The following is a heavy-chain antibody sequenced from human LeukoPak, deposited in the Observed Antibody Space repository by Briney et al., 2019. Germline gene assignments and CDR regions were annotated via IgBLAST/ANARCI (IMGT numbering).Heavy chain of an antibody. D-gene: IGHD2-15*01. J-gene: IGHJ4*02. CDR3: ARGYCSGGSCYLYYFDY. Sequence: ASVKVSCKASGYTFTSYDINWVRQATGQGLEWMGWMNPNSGNTGYAQKFQGRVTMTRNTSISTAYMELSSLRSEDTAVYYCARGYCSGGSCYLYYFDYRGQGTLVTVSS. CDR2: MNPNSGNT. CDR1: GYTFTSYD. V-gene: IGHV1-8*01.